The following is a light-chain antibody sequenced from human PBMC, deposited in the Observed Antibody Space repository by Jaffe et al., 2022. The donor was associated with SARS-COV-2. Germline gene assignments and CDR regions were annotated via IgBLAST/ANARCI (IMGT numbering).Light chain of an antibody. J-gene: IGKJ5*01. Sequence: IQMTQSPSPLSASIGDRVTITCQASHDVDIYLNWYQQKEGKAPRLLIYDASNLATGVPPRFSGSGSGTDFTLIINSLQPEDIAIYYCQQYDRLPRAFGPGTRLEIK. CDR3: QQYDRLPRA. V-gene: IGKV1-33*01. CDR2: DAS. CDR1: HDVDIY.